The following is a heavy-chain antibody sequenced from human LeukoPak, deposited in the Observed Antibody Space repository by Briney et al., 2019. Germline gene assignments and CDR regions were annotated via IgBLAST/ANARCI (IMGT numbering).Heavy chain of an antibody. CDR1: GGSISSSSYY. Sequence: SETLSLICTVSGGSISSSSYYWGWTRQPPGKGLEWIGSIYYSGSTYYNPSLKSRVTISVDTSKNQFSLKLSSVTAADTAVYYCAREAAGTRNWFDPWGQGTLVTVSS. J-gene: IGHJ5*02. CDR3: AREAAGTRNWFDP. V-gene: IGHV4-39*02. CDR2: IYYSGST. D-gene: IGHD6-13*01.